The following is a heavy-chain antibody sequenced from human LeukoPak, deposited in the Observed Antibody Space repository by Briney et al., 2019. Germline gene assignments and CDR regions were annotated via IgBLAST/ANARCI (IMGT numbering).Heavy chain of an antibody. CDR1: GGSISSSSYY. CDR2: IYYSGRT. Sequence: PSETLSLTCTVSGGSISSSSYYWGWIRQSPGKGLEWIGSIYYSGRTSYNPSLKSRVTISVDTSKNQFSLKMSSVTATDTAVYYCERSLGYCSSTSCFSSGMDVWGQGTTVTVSS. CDR3: ERSLGYCSSTSCFSSGMDV. V-gene: IGHV4-39*01. J-gene: IGHJ6*02. D-gene: IGHD2-2*01.